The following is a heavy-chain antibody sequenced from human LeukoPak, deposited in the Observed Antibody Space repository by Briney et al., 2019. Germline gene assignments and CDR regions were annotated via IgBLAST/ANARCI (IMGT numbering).Heavy chain of an antibody. Sequence: PGGSLRLSCEASGFIFSSQWMSWVSQAPGKGLEWVANIKRDGSETYYVNSVKGRFTISRDNAKNSLFLQMNSLRVEDTAVYYCASLDTAMVTWRDNWGQGTLVTVSS. D-gene: IGHD5-18*01. CDR2: IKRDGSET. J-gene: IGHJ4*02. CDR3: ASLDTAMVTWRDN. CDR1: GFIFSSQW. V-gene: IGHV3-7*03.